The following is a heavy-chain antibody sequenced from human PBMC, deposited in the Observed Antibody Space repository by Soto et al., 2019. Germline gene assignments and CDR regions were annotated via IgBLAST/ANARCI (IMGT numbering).Heavy chain of an antibody. V-gene: IGHV3-23*01. J-gene: IGHJ6*02. D-gene: IGHD6-13*01. Sequence: EVQLLESGGGLVQPGGSLRLSCAASGFTFSSYAMSWVRQAPGKGLEWVSAISGSGGSTYYADSVKGRFTISRDNSKNTLYLQMSSLRAEDTAVYYCAKELVSGIAPYYGMDVWGQGTTVTVSS. CDR1: GFTFSSYA. CDR3: AKELVSGIAPYYGMDV. CDR2: ISGSGGST.